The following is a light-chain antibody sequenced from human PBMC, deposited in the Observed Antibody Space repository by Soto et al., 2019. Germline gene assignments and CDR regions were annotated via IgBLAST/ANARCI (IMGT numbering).Light chain of an antibody. CDR2: DAT. CDR1: QTINSN. CDR3: QQCNNWPPLT. Sequence: EVVMTQSPAILSVSPGERATLSCRASQTINSNLAWYQQKPGQSPRLLIYDATTRATGVPARFSGSGSGTEFTLTISSLQSEDVAVYYCQQCNNWPPLTFGGGTQVEMK. J-gene: IGKJ4*01. V-gene: IGKV3-15*01.